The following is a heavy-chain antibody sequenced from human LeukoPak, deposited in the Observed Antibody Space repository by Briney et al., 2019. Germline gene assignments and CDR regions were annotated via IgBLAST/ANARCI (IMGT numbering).Heavy chain of an antibody. J-gene: IGHJ4*02. CDR3: ARSPLLLWFGELNREPFDY. CDR2: INPNSGGT. V-gene: IGHV1-2*02. Sequence: ASVKVSCKASGYTFTGYYMHWVRQAPGQELEWMGWINPNSGGTNYAQKFQGRVTMTRDTSISTAYMELSRLRSDDTAVYYCARSPLLLWFGELNREPFDYWGQGTLVTVSS. D-gene: IGHD3-10*01. CDR1: GYTFTGYY.